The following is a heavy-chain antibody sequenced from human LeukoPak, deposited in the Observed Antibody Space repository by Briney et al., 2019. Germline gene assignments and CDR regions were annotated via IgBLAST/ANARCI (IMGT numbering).Heavy chain of an antibody. V-gene: IGHV1-69*05. D-gene: IGHD3-3*01. CDR3: ARELLYTYYYYGMDV. Sequence: SEKVSCKASGGTFSSYAISWVRQAPGQGLEWMGGIIPIFGTANYAQKLQGRVTMTTDTSTSTAYMELRSLRSDDTAVYYCARELLYTYYYYGMDVWGQGTTVTVSS. J-gene: IGHJ6*02. CDR2: IIPIFGTA. CDR1: GGTFSSYA.